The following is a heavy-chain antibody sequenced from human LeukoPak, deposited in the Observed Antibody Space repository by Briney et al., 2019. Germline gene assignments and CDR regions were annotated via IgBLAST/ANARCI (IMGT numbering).Heavy chain of an antibody. CDR1: GGTFSSYA. D-gene: IGHD2-15*01. CDR2: IIPIFGTA. Sequence: SVKVSCKASGGTFSSYAISWVRQAPGQGLEWMGGIIPIFGTANYAQKFQGRVTITADESTSTAYMELSSLRSEDTAVYYCARDPNRYCSGGSCRNNWFDPWGQGTLATVSS. J-gene: IGHJ5*02. CDR3: ARDPNRYCSGGSCRNNWFDP. V-gene: IGHV1-69*13.